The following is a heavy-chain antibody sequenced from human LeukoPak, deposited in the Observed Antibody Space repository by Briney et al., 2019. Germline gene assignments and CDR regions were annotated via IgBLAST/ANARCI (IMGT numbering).Heavy chain of an antibody. CDR2: INHSGST. D-gene: IGHD2-2*01. J-gene: IGHJ5*02. Sequence: SETLSLTCAVYGGSFSGYYWSWIRQPPGKGLEWIGEINHSGSTNYNPSLKSRVTISVDTSKNQFSLKLSSVTAADTAVYYCARGIVVVPAAPNWFDPWGQGTLVTVSS. CDR1: GGSFSGYY. V-gene: IGHV4-34*01. CDR3: ARGIVVVPAAPNWFDP.